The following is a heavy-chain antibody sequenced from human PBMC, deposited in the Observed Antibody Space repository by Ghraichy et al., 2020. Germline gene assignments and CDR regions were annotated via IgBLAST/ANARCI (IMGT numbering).Heavy chain of an antibody. J-gene: IGHJ4*02. CDR3: ATTLDRYSSGWYN. CDR1: GNTLNSYF. Sequence: ALVKVSCKASGNTLNSYFVHWVRQAPGQGLEWMGMINARGGSGDFPDKFRGRIAMTRDTSTSTVYVEMSSLRFEDTAVYYCATTLDRYSSGWYNWGQGSLVTVSS. V-gene: IGHV1-46*02. D-gene: IGHD6-19*01. CDR2: INARGGSG.